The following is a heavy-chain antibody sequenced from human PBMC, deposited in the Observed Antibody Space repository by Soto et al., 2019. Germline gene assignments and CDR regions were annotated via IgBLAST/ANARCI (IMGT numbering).Heavy chain of an antibody. V-gene: IGHV4-38-2*02. J-gene: IGHJ5*02. Sequence: NPSETLSLTCTVSGYSISSGYHWAWIRQPPGKGLEWLGSVHYSGNTYYNPSLKSRLTISVDKSKNQFSLNLSSVTAADTAVYYCVRQDRVVAEGRWFYPWGQGTLVTVSS. D-gene: IGHD2-15*01. CDR1: GYSISSGYH. CDR2: VHYSGNT. CDR3: VRQDRVVAEGRWFYP.